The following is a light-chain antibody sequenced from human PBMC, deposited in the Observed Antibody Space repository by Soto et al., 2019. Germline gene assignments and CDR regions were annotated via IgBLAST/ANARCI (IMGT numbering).Light chain of an antibody. V-gene: IGKV3-11*01. CDR3: QQYNNWPFLLT. Sequence: EIVLTQSPATVSLSPGERATLSCRASQSVNNHLAWYQQKPGQAPRLLIYEASNRATGIPARFSGSGSGTDFTLTISSLEPEDFAVYYCQQYNNWPFLLTFGGVTKVEIK. CDR1: QSVNNH. CDR2: EAS. J-gene: IGKJ4*01.